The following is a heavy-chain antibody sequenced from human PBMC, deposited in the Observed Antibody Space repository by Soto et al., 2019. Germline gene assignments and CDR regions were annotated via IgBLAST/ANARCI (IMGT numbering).Heavy chain of an antibody. J-gene: IGHJ6*02. CDR2: ILHDGSAE. CDR1: GFIFASYD. CDR3: ARSRDGYSFYFYYGMDG. Sequence: PVGSLRLSCAASGFIFASYDMHWFRQAPVNGLEWMALILHDGSAEYYADSVKGRFTISRDNSKNTLYLQMNSLTAEDTAVYYCARSRDGYSFYFYYGMDGWGQGTTVTVS. V-gene: IGHV3-30*03. D-gene: IGHD4-4*01.